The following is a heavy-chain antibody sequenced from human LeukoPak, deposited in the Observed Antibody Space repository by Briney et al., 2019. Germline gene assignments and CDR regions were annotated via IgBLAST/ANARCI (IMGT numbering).Heavy chain of an antibody. J-gene: IGHJ3*02. CDR1: GFIFSSYG. D-gene: IGHD6-19*01. CDR3: AKDRQWGRQVSGAFDI. Sequence: PGGSLRLSCAASGFIFSSYGMHWVRQAPGKGLEWVAFISYDGSNKYYGDSVKGRFTISRDNSKNTLYVQMNRLRVEDTAVYYCAKDRQWGRQVSGAFDIWGQGTKVTVSS. CDR2: ISYDGSNK. V-gene: IGHV3-30*02.